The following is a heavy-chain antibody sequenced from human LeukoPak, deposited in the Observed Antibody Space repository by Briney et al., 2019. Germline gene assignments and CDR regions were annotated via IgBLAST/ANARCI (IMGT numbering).Heavy chain of an antibody. CDR3: ARSIAVAGPYYYYYMDV. V-gene: IGHV1-69*06. D-gene: IGHD6-19*01. CDR1: GGTFSSYA. Sequence: GASVKVSCKASGGTFSSYAISWVRQAPGQGLEWMGGIIPIFGTANYAQKFQGRVTITADKSTSTAYMELSSLRSDDTAVYYCARSIAVAGPYYYYYMDVWGKGTTVTVSS. J-gene: IGHJ6*03. CDR2: IIPIFGTA.